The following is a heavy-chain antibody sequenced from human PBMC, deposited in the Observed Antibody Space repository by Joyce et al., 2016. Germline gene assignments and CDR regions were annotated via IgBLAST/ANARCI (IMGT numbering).Heavy chain of an antibody. J-gene: IGHJ4*02. Sequence: LESGGDFILPGRSLRLSCAASQFALEYYAMTWVRKAPGKGLEWVSGISASGDETFYADSVNGRFSISRDNSKNTLYLQMNSLRVEDTAIYYCMKGGWYSTFDHWGRGTQVTVSS. CDR1: QFALEYYA. V-gene: IGHV3-23*01. D-gene: IGHD6-19*01. CDR2: ISASGDET. CDR3: MKGGWYSTFDH.